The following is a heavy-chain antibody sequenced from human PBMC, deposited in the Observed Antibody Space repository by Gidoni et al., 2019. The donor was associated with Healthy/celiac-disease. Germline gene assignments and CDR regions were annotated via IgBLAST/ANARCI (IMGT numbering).Heavy chain of an antibody. Sequence: VQLVESGGGVVQPGRSLSLSCSASGFTFSSYGMHWVRQAPGKGLEWVAVIWYDGSNKYYADSVKGRFTISRDNSKNTLYLQMNSLRAEDTAVYYCARDLGVAGTAGDYWGQGTLVTVSS. CDR1: GFTFSSYG. J-gene: IGHJ4*02. V-gene: IGHV3-33*01. D-gene: IGHD6-19*01. CDR3: ARDLGVAGTAGDY. CDR2: IWYDGSNK.